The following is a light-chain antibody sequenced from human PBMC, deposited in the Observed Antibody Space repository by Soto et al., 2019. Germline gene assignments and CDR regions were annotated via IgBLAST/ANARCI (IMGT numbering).Light chain of an antibody. CDR1: SRNIGAYNY. CDR3: CSYAGTYTYV. Sequence: QSALTQPRSVSGSPGQSVTLSCSGTSRNIGAYNYVSWYQQHPGKAPKLMIHDVTKRPSGVPTRFSGSKSGNTASLTISGLQAEDEADYYCCSYAGTYTYVFGTGTKLTVL. CDR2: DVT. J-gene: IGLJ1*01. V-gene: IGLV2-11*01.